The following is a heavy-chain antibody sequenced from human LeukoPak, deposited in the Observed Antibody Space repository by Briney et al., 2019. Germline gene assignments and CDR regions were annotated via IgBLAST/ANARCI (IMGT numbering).Heavy chain of an antibody. Sequence: SETLSLTCSVSGGSVSSGSYYWSWIRQPPGKGLEWSGYIYYSGSTNYNPSLKSRVTISVATSKNQFSLKLSSVTAADTAVYYCASSGFFDWSSFDYWGQGTLVTVSS. CDR1: GGSVSSGSYY. J-gene: IGHJ4*02. V-gene: IGHV4-61*01. D-gene: IGHD3-9*01. CDR2: IYYSGST. CDR3: ASSGFFDWSSFDY.